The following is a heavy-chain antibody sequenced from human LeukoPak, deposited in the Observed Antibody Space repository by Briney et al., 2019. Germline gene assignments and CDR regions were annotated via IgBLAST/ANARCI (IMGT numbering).Heavy chain of an antibody. CDR2: IYYGGST. D-gene: IGHD3-10*01. J-gene: IGHJ3*02. V-gene: IGHV4-39*01. CDR3: ARGSYDRDAFDI. Sequence: SETLSLTCTVSGGSISSSSYYWGWIRQPPGKGLEWIGSIYYGGSTYYNPSLKSRVTISVDTSKNQFSLKLSSVTAADTAVYYCARGSYDRDAFDIWGQGTMVTVSS. CDR1: GGSISSSSYY.